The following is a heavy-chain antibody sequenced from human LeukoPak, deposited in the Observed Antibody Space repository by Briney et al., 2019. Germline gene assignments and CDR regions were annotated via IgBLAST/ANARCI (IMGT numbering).Heavy chain of an antibody. CDR2: INPNSGGT. D-gene: IGHD6-19*01. CDR1: GYTFTGYY. J-gene: IGHJ5*02. V-gene: IGHV1-2*02. Sequence: ASVKVSCKASGYTFTGYYIHWVRQAPGQGLEWMGWINPNSGGTNSAQKFQGRVTMTRDTSISMVYMELSRLTSDDTAVYYCAREGVTVAGTQGRWLDPWGQGTLVTVSS. CDR3: AREGVTVAGTQGRWLDP.